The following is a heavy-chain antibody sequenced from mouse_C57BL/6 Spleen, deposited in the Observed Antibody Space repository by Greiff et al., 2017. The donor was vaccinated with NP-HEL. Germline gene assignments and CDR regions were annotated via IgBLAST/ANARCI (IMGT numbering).Heavy chain of an antibody. D-gene: IGHD4-1*01. Sequence: QVQLQQSGPELVKPGASVKISCKASGYAFSSSWMNWVKQRPGKGLEWIGRIYPGDGDTNYNGKFKGKATLTADKSSSTAYMQLSSLTSEDSAVYFCERRGTGGGDFAYWGQETLVTVSA. V-gene: IGHV1-82*01. CDR3: ERRGTGGGDFAY. J-gene: IGHJ3*01. CDR2: IYPGDGDT. CDR1: GYAFSSSW.